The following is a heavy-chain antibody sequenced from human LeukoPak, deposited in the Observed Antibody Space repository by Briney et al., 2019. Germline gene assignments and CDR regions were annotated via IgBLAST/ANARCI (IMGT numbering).Heavy chain of an antibody. J-gene: IGHJ6*02. CDR3: ARSNYGDYARIYYYYYGMDV. Sequence: SETLSLTCTVSGGSISSYYWSWIRQPPGKGLEWIGYIYYSGSTNYNPSLKSRVTISVDTSKNQFSLKLSSVTAADTAVYYCARSNYGDYARIYYYYYGMDVWGQGTTVTVSS. V-gene: IGHV4-59*01. CDR1: GGSISSYY. D-gene: IGHD4-17*01. CDR2: IYYSGST.